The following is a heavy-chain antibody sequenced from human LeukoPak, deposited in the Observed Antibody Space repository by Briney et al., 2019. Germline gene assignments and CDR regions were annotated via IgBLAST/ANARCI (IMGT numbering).Heavy chain of an antibody. CDR1: GFTFSRYS. CDR2: ISSSSSTI. D-gene: IGHD2-2*01. J-gene: IGHJ1*01. Sequence: GGSLRLSCAASGFTFSRYSLNWARQAPGKGLEWVSYISSSSSTIYYADSVKGRFTIARDNAKNSLYLQMNSLRAEDTAVYYCAREGHTRYCSSTSCNFAEYFQHWGQGTLVTVSS. V-gene: IGHV3-48*01. CDR3: AREGHTRYCSSTSCNFAEYFQH.